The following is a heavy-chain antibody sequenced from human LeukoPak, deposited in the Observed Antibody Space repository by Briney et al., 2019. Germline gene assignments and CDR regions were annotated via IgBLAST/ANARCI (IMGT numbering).Heavy chain of an antibody. V-gene: IGHV1-69*01. J-gene: IGHJ6*02. Sequence: ASVKVSFKSSVGSFSSYGIRWVRQAPGQGLEWMGGIIPIFGTANYAQKFQGRVTITADESTSTAYMELSSLRSEDTAVYYCARVLRFLEWPPYYYYYYGMDVWGQGTTVTVSS. CDR3: ARVLRFLEWPPYYYYYYGMDV. D-gene: IGHD3-3*01. CDR1: VGSFSSYG. CDR2: IIPIFGTA.